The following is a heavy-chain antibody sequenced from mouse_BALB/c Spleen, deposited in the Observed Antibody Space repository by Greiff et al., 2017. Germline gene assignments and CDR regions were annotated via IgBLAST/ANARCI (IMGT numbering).Heavy chain of an antibody. Sequence: VQLQQSGPQLVRPGASVKISCKASGYSFTSYWMHWVKQRPGQGLEWIGMIDPSDSETRLNQKFKDKATLTVDKSSSTAYMQLSSPTSEDSAVYYCARDYDYFDYWGQGTTLTVSS. D-gene: IGHD2-4*01. CDR2: IDPSDSET. CDR3: ARDYDYFDY. CDR1: GYSFTSYW. V-gene: IGHV1S127*01. J-gene: IGHJ2*01.